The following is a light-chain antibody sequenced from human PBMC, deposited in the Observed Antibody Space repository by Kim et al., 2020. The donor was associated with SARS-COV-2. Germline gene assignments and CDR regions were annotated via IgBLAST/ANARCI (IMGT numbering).Light chain of an antibody. CDR2: DAI. CDR3: QQSYTFPYT. CDR1: QSISSY. J-gene: IGKJ2*01. Sequence: DIQMTQSPSSLSASVRDRVTITCRASQSISSYLNWYQQKPGKAPTLLIYDAIRLQSGVPSRFSGSGSGTGFTLTISSLQPEDFATYYCQQSYTFPYTFGQGTKLEI. V-gene: IGKV1-39*01.